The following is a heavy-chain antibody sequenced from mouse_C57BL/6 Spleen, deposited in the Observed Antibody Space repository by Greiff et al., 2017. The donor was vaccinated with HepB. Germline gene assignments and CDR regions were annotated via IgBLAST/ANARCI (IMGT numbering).Heavy chain of an antibody. Sequence: DVQLVESGGGLVKPGGSLKLSCAASGFTFSDYGMHWVRQAPEKGLEWVAYISSGSSTIYYADTVKGRFTISRDNAKNTLFLQMTSLRSEDTAMYYCARPGDYAWFAYWGQGTLVTVSA. CDR2: ISSGSSTI. D-gene: IGHD2-4*01. J-gene: IGHJ3*01. V-gene: IGHV5-17*01. CDR3: ARPGDYAWFAY. CDR1: GFTFSDYG.